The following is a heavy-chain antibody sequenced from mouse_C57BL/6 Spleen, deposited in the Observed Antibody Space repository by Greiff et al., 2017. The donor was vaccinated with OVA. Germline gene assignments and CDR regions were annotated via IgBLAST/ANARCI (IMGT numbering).Heavy chain of an antibody. Sequence: QVQLQQSGAELVKPGASVKLSCKASGYTFTSYWMQWVKQRPGQGLEWIGEIDPSDSYTNYNQKFKGKATLTVDTSSSTAYMQLSSLTSEDSAVYYCASPHYYGSSYYYFDYWGQGTTLTVSS. CDR1: GYTFTSYW. V-gene: IGHV1-50*01. CDR2: IDPSDSYT. CDR3: ASPHYYGSSYYYFDY. J-gene: IGHJ2*01. D-gene: IGHD1-1*01.